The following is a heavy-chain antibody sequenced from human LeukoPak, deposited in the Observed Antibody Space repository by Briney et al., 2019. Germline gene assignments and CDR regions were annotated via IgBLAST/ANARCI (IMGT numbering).Heavy chain of an antibody. V-gene: IGHV3-48*01. CDR1: GFTFISYS. CDR2: ISSSSSTI. D-gene: IGHD6-19*01. CDR3: ARGGLIGVARDTTWFDP. J-gene: IGHJ5*02. Sequence: PGGSLRLSCAASGFTFISYSMNWVRQAPGKGLEWVSYISSSSSTIYYADSVKGRFTISRDNAKNSLYLQMNSLRAEDTAVYYCARGGLIGVARDTTWFDPWGQGTLVTVSS.